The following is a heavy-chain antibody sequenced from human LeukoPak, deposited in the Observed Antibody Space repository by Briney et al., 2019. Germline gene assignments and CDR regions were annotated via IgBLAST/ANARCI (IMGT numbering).Heavy chain of an antibody. CDR1: GGSISSSSYY. D-gene: IGHD5-18*01. CDR3: ARRGYSYVGGAFDI. CDR2: IYYSGST. J-gene: IGHJ3*02. V-gene: IGHV4-39*01. Sequence: SETLSLTCTVSGGSISSSSYYWGWIRQPPGTGLEWIGSIYYSGSTYYNPSLKSRVTISVDTSKNQFSLKLSSVTAADTAVYYCARRGYSYVGGAFDIWGQGTMVTVSS.